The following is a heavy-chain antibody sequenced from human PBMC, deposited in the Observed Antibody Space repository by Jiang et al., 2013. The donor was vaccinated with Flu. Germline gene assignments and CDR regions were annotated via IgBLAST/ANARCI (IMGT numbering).Heavy chain of an antibody. J-gene: IGHJ5*02. D-gene: IGHD2-2*01. CDR2: INAGNGNT. CDR3: ARRGRDCSTTSCFVGNWFDP. V-gene: IGHV1-3*01. Sequence: SGAEVKKPGASVKVSCKASGYTFATSTMHWVRQAPGQRLEWMGRINAGNGNTKYSQKFQGRVTMTRDTSASTAYMELSSLRSEDTAVYYCARRGRDCSTTSCFVGNWFDPWGQGTLVTVSS. CDR1: GYTFATST.